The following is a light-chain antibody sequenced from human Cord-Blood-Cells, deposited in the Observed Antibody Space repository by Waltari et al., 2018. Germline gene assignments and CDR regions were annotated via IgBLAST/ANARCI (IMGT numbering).Light chain of an antibody. J-gene: IGLJ1*01. Sequence: QSALTQPASVSGSPGQSITISCTGTRSDVGGYNYVSWYQQHPGNAPKLMIYHDSDLPSGVSNRFAGSKAGNTAALTISGLHAEDEADYYCSSYTSSSTYVFGTGTKVTVL. V-gene: IGLV2-14*01. CDR2: HDS. CDR1: RSDVGGYNY. CDR3: SSYTSSSTYV.